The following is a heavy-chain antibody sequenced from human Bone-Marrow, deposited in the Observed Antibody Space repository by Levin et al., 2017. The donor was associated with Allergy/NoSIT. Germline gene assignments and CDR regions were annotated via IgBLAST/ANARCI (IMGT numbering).Heavy chain of an antibody. CDR2: INPNSGGT. V-gene: IGHV1-2*02. D-gene: IGHD3-16*01. CDR1: GYRFTGYY. CDR3: AREVYTDAFDI. J-gene: IGHJ3*02. Sequence: GASVKVSCMASGYRFTGYYIHWVRQAPGQGLEWIGWINPNSGGTNYAQNFQTRVSMTRDTSISTVYMELTRLTSDDTAVYYCAREVYTDAFDIWGQGTMVTVS.